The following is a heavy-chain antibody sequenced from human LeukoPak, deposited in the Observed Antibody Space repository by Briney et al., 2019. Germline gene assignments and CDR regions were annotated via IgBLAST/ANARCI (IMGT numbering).Heavy chain of an antibody. Sequence: SETLSLTCTVSGGSISSSSYYWGWIRQPPGKGLEWIGSIYYSGSTYYNPSLKSRVTISVDTSKNQFSLKLSSVTAADTAVYYCARPSRQRNTVLSWGQGTLVTVSS. CDR2: IYYSGST. D-gene: IGHD4-11*01. J-gene: IGHJ4*02. V-gene: IGHV4-39*01. CDR3: ARPSRQRNTVLS. CDR1: GGSISSSSYY.